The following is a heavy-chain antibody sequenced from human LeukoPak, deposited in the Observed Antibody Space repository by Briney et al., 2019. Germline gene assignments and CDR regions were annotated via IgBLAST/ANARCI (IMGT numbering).Heavy chain of an antibody. CDR2: IYTSGST. CDR3: ARRHYSSGLDY. Sequence: SETLSLTGTVSGGSISTYYWSWVRQPAGEGLEWIGHIYTSGSTYNPSLKSRVTMSVDTPKHQFSLKLNSVTAADTAVYYCARRHYSSGLDYWGQGILVTLSS. CDR1: GGSISTYY. J-gene: IGHJ4*02. D-gene: IGHD6-19*01. V-gene: IGHV4-4*07.